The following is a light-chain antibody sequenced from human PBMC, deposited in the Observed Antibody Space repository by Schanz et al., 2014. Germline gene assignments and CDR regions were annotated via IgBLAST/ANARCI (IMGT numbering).Light chain of an antibody. CDR2: DVT. V-gene: IGLV2-14*03. Sequence: QSALTQPASVSGSPGQSLTISCTGTSSDVGGYNYVSWYQQHPGKAPKLMIYDVTNRPSGVPDRFSGSKSGNTASLTISGLQAEDEADYYCCSYTSSSTLVVFGGGTKLTVL. CDR3: CSYTSSSTLVV. J-gene: IGLJ2*01. CDR1: SSDVGGYNY.